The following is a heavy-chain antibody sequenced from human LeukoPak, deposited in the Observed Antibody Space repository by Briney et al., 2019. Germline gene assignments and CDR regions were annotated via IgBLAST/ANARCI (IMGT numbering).Heavy chain of an antibody. CDR2: ITSSGGST. D-gene: IGHD2-2*01. J-gene: IGHJ4*02. CDR1: GFTFSSYA. V-gene: IGHV3-23*01. CDR3: AKARGIVVVPADY. Sequence: GGSLRLSCAASGFTFSSYAMSWVRQAPGKGLEWVSAITSSGGSTYYVDSVKGRFTISRDNSKNTLYLQMNSLRAEDTAVYYCAKARGIVVVPADYWGQGTLVTVSS.